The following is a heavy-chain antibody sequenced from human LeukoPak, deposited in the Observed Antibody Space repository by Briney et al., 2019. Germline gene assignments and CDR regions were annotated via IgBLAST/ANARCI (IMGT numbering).Heavy chain of an antibody. CDR3: ARGGSYLHDY. Sequence: ASVKVSCKASGYTFTSYVISWVRQAPGQGLEWMGWISAHNGNTDYPQNFQGRVTMTTDASTSTADMELRSLRSDDTAVYYCARGGSYLHDYWGQGTLVTVSS. J-gene: IGHJ4*02. V-gene: IGHV1-18*01. CDR1: GYTFTSYV. CDR2: ISAHNGNT. D-gene: IGHD1-26*01.